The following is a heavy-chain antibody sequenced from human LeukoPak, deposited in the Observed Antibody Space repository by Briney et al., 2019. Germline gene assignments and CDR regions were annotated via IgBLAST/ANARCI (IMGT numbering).Heavy chain of an antibody. CDR1: GYTFTGYY. CDR3: ARASYDSSGYYYAYSYYFDY. V-gene: IGHV1-18*04. D-gene: IGHD3-22*01. Sequence: ASVTVSCKASGYTFTGYYIHWVRQAPGQGLEWMGWISAYNGNTNYAQKLQGRVTMTTDTSTSTAYMELRSLRSDDTAVYYCARASYDSSGYYYAYSYYFDYWGQGTLVTVSS. J-gene: IGHJ4*02. CDR2: ISAYNGNT.